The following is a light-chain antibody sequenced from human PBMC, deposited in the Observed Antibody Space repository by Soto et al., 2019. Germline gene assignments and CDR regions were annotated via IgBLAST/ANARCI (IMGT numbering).Light chain of an antibody. CDR3: QQYNSFTWT. CDR2: QAS. CDR1: QSISSW. Sequence: DNQMTQSPSTLSEAVGARVTITCRASQSISSWLAWNQQKPGKAPKLLIYQASSLETGVPSRFSGSGSGTEFTLTISSLQPDDFATYFCQQYNSFTWTFGQGTKVEIK. J-gene: IGKJ1*01. V-gene: IGKV1-5*03.